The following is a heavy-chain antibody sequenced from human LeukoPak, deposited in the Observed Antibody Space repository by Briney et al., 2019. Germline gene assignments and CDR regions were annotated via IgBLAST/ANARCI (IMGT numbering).Heavy chain of an antibody. CDR3: ASSGLFAATDAYYYYMDV. J-gene: IGHJ6*03. CDR1: GGTFSSYA. Sequence: SVKVSCKASGGTFSSYAISWVRQAPGQGLEWMGGIIPIFGTANYAQKFQGRVTITTDESTSTAYMELSSLRSEDTAVYYCASSGLFAATDAYYYYMDVWGKGTTVTVSS. D-gene: IGHD2-15*01. V-gene: IGHV1-69*05. CDR2: IIPIFGTA.